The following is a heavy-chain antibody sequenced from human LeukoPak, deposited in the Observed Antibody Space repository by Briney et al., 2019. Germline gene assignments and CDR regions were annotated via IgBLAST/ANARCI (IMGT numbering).Heavy chain of an antibody. CDR2: ISYGGSNK. V-gene: IGHV3-30*03. CDR1: GFTFRTYW. CDR3: AVSVAGTLGDY. J-gene: IGHJ4*02. D-gene: IGHD6-19*01. Sequence: PGGSLRLSCVASGFTFRTYWMSWVRQAPGKGLEWVAVISYGGSNKYYADSVKGRFTISRDNSKNTLYLQMNSLRAEDTAVYYCAVSVAGTLGDYWGQGTLVTVSS.